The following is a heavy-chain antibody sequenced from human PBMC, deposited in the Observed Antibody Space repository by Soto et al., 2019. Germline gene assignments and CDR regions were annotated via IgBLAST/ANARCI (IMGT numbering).Heavy chain of an antibody. CDR3: AKKVLGSLKTSCSTSDCRYATYL. Sequence: EVQLLESGGGLVQPGGSLRLSCAASGFTFINYAMIWVRQAPGKGLEWVSTISGGGDGTYYADSVKGHFTISRDNSYNTLNLQMNRLRPYNTAISSCAKKVLGSLKTSCSTSDCRYATYLRGQGTVVTFSS. CDR2: ISGGGDGT. J-gene: IGHJ3*01. CDR1: GFTFINYA. D-gene: IGHD2-2*01. V-gene: IGHV3-23*01.